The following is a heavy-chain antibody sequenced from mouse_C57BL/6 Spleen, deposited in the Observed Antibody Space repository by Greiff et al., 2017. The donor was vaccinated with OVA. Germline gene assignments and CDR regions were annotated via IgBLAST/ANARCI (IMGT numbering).Heavy chain of an antibody. J-gene: IGHJ3*01. CDR3: ARDGSSAFAY. CDR1: GYAFSSSW. V-gene: IGHV1-82*01. D-gene: IGHD3-2*02. Sequence: VQLQQSGPELVKPGASVKISCKASGYAFSSSWMNWVKQRPGKGLEWIGRIYPGDGDTNYNGKFKGKATLTADKASSTAYMQLSSLTSEDSAVYFCARDGSSAFAYWGQGTLVTVSA. CDR2: IYPGDGDT.